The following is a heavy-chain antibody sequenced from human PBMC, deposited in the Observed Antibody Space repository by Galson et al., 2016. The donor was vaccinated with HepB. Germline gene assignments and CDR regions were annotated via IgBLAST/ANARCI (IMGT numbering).Heavy chain of an antibody. J-gene: IGHJ4*02. CDR2: ISVDGSNK. Sequence: SLRLSCAASGFTFCTYAIHWVRQAPGKGLEWVAVISVDGSNKYYADSVRGRFTISRDNSKNTLYLQMNSLRAEDTALYYCARDGRVGPTPTSLNYWGQGTLVTVSS. V-gene: IGHV3-30*04. CDR1: GFTFCTYA. D-gene: IGHD1-26*01. CDR3: ARDGRVGPTPTSLNY.